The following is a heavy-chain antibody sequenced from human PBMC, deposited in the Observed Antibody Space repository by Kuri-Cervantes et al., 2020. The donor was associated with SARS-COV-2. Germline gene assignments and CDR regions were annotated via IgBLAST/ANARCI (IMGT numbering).Heavy chain of an antibody. CDR3: ARDVPDY. CDR1: GFTFSSYS. J-gene: IGHJ4*02. V-gene: IGHV3-48*01. Sequence: GESLKISCAASGFTFSSYSMNWVRQAAGKGLEWVSYISSSSSTVYYADSVKGRFTISRDNAKNSLYLQMNSLRAEDTAVYYCARDVPDYWGQGTLVTVSS. CDR2: ISSSSSTV.